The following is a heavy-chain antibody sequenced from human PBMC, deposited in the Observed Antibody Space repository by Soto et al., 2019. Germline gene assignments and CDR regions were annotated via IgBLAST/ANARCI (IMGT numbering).Heavy chain of an antibody. J-gene: IGHJ6*04. D-gene: IGHD3-3*01. V-gene: IGHV3-30*18. CDR1: GFTFINFF. CDR3: AKDKSSILRSGSGMAA. Sequence: VVSLILSCSASGFTFINFFIQWFLQAPVNWVEWVSVISYAGNNIYYSDSLKCRFTISRDNSGNTLYLEMSSLRGEDTAVYYCAKDKSSILRSGSGMAAWGKGA. CDR2: ISYAGNNI.